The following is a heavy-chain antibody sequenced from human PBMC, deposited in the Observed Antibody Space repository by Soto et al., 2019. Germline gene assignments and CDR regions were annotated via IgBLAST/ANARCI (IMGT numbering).Heavy chain of an antibody. J-gene: IGHJ6*02. D-gene: IGHD1-26*01. CDR1: GFTFSNAW. V-gene: IGHV3-15*07. CDR2: IKSKTDGGTT. Sequence: EVQLVESGGGLVKPGGSLRLSCAASGFTFSNAWMNWVRQAPGKGLEWVGRIKSKTDGGTTDYAAPVKGRFTISRDDSKHKVYLQMNSLKTEDTAVYYCLSYPFYYDYGMDVGGQGTTVTVSS. CDR3: LSYPFYYDYGMDV.